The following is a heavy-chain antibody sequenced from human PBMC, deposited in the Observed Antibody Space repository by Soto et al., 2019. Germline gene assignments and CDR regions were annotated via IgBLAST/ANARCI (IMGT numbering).Heavy chain of an antibody. CDR1: GGSISRGGYY. CDR2: IYYSGST. Sequence: SETLSLTCTVFGGSISRGGYYWSWIRQHPGKGLEWIGYIYYSGSTYHNPSLKSRVTISVDTSENQFSLKLSSVTAADTAVYYCARDVYSSSSAPYYYGMDVWGQGTTVT. J-gene: IGHJ6*02. V-gene: IGHV4-31*03. D-gene: IGHD6-6*01. CDR3: ARDVYSSSSAPYYYGMDV.